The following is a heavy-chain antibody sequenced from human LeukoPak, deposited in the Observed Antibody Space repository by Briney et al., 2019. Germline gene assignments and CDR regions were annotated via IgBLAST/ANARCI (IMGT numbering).Heavy chain of an antibody. V-gene: IGHV1-2*02. CDR1: GYTFTCYY. D-gene: IGHD3-10*01. CDR3: ARDYYNGSWSVGSIYYDYMEV. Sequence: ASVPVSCMGSGYTFTCYYMHWVRPAPGKGREGMGWISHDRCGKKKAQKFQGRMTMNRDTSISSAEMELSALWTGDSAVYDCARDYYNGSWSVGSIYYDYMEVWGKGTTGTVSS. J-gene: IGHJ6*03. CDR2: ISHDRCGK.